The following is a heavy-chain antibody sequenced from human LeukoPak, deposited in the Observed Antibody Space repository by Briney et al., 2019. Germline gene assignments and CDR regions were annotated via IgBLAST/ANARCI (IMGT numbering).Heavy chain of an antibody. D-gene: IGHD1-1*01. V-gene: IGHV3-48*04. CDR2: ISVGSDAT. Sequence: PGGSLRLSCAASGLTLSNYNMNWVRQAPGKGPGWISYISVGSDATYYADAVRGRFTISRDTAKNSLILQMNSLRAGDTALYFCARLSGTGYFDLWGQGTLVTVSS. CDR1: GLTLSNYN. CDR3: ARLSGTGYFDL. J-gene: IGHJ4*02.